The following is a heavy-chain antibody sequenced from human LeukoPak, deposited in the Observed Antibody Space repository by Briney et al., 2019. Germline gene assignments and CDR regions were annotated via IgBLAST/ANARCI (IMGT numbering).Heavy chain of an antibody. Sequence: ASVKVSCKASGYTFTSYDINWVRQATGQGLEWMGWMNPNSGNTGYAQKFQGRVTITRNTSISTAYMELSSLRSEDTAVYYCARGADSSSFYCMDVWGKGTTVTVSS. V-gene: IGHV1-8*03. CDR3: ARGADSSSFYCMDV. CDR1: GYTFTSYD. CDR2: MNPNSGNT. D-gene: IGHD6-6*01. J-gene: IGHJ6*03.